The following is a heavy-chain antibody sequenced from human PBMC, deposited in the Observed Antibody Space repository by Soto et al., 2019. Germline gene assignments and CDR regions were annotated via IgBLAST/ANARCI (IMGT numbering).Heavy chain of an antibody. J-gene: IGHJ6*02. CDR1: AFTFTSSD. V-gene: IGHV1-58*02. CDR3: AADSPGSSLYGMDV. Sequence: SVKVSCKASAFTFTSSDMHWVLQARGQRLEWIGWIVFRSGNTNYAQKFQERVTITRDMSTSTAYMELSSLRSEDTAVYYCAADSPGSSLYGMDVWGQGTTVTVSS. D-gene: IGHD3-10*01. CDR2: IVFRSGNT.